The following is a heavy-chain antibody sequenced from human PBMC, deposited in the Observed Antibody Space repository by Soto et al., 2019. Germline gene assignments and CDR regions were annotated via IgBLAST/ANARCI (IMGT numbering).Heavy chain of an antibody. Sequence: HPGGSLRLSCAASGFTFSSYAMHWVRQAPGKGLEWVAVISYDGSNKYYADSVKGRFTISRDNSKNTLYLQMNSLRAEDKAVYYCARYPLLAAAVYYYNYGMDVWGEGTTVSV. V-gene: IGHV3-30-3*01. D-gene: IGHD6-13*01. CDR2: ISYDGSNK. CDR3: ARYPLLAAAVYYYNYGMDV. CDR1: GFTFSSYA. J-gene: IGHJ6*01.